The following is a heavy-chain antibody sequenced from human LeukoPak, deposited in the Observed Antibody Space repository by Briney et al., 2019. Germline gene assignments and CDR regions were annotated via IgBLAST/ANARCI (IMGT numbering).Heavy chain of an antibody. CDR1: GYTFSSYY. V-gene: IGHV1-46*01. CDR2: INPFGGDT. Sequence: GASVKVSCKASGYTFSSYYIHWVRQAPGQGLEWMGIINPFGGDTTYAQRFQGRVTLTSDTSTSTVDVELTSLRYEDTAVYYCARDGRYTSGWSSDYWGQGTLVTVSS. J-gene: IGHJ4*02. D-gene: IGHD6-19*01. CDR3: ARDGRYTSGWSSDY.